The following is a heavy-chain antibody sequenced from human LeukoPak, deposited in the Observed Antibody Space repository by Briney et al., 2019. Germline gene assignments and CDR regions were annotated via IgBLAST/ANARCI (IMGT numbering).Heavy chain of an antibody. CDR1: GFTFSSYA. J-gene: IGHJ4*02. CDR3: ARSGRYCSGGSCYTYFDY. D-gene: IGHD2-15*01. V-gene: IGHV3-30-3*01. CDR2: ISYDGSNK. Sequence: PGGSLRLSCAASGFTFSSYAMHWVRQAPDKGLEWVAVISYDGSNKYYADSVKGRFTISRDNSKNTLYLQMNSLRAEDTAVYYCARSGRYCSGGSCYTYFDYWGQGTLVTVSS.